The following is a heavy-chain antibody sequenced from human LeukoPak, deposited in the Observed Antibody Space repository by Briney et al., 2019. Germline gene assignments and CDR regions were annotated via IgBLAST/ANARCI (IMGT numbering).Heavy chain of an antibody. V-gene: IGHV3-74*01. CDR3: AKNDYGSLYGMDI. CDR1: GFTFSTYW. Sequence: QPGGSLRLSCAASGFTFSTYWMHWVRQTPGKGLVCVSEINGDESNIRYADSVKGRFTISRDNSKNTLYLQMNSLRAEDTAVYYCAKNDYGSLYGMDIWGKGTTVTVSS. CDR2: INGDESNI. D-gene: IGHD4-17*01. J-gene: IGHJ6*04.